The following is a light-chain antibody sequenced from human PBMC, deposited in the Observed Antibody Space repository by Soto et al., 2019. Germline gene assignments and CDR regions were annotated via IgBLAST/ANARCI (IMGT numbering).Light chain of an antibody. CDR3: QSYDISLSDWV. CDR2: GNS. Sequence: QSVLTQPPSVSGALGQRVTISCTGSSSKIGAGYDVHWYQQLPGTAPKLLIYGNSNRPSGVPDRFSGSKSGTSASLAITGLQAEDEADYYCQSYDISLSDWVFGGGAKLTVL. J-gene: IGLJ3*02. V-gene: IGLV1-40*01. CDR1: SSKIGAGYD.